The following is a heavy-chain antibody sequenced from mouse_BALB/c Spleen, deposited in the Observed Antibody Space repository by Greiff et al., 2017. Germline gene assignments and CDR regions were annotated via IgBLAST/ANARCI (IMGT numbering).Heavy chain of an antibody. CDR2: ISYSGST. CDR3: ALIYYYGSSYNAMDY. CDR1: GYSITSDYA. V-gene: IGHV3-2*02. D-gene: IGHD1-1*01. Sequence: DVKLQESGPGLVKPSQSLSLTCTVTGYSITSDYAWNWIRQFPGNKLEWMGYISYSGSTSYNPSLKSRISITRDTSKNQFFLQLNSVTTEDTATYYCALIYYYGSSYNAMDYWGQGTSVTVSS. J-gene: IGHJ4*01.